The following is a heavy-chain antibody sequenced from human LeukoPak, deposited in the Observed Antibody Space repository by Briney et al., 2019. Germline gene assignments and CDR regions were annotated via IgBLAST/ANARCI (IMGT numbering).Heavy chain of an antibody. CDR2: IYYSGST. V-gene: IGHV4-59*01. CDR3: ARGKARADDAFDI. CDR1: GGSISSYY. D-gene: IGHD6-6*01. Sequence: SETLSLTCTVSGGSISSYYWSWIRQPPGKGLEWIGYIYYSGSTNYNPSLKSRVTISVDTSKNQFSLKLRSVTAAATAVYYCARGKARADDAFDIWGQGKMVTVSS. J-gene: IGHJ3*02.